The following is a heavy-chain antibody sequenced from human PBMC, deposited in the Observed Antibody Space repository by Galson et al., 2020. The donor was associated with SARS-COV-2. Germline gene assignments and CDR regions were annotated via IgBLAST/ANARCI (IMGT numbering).Heavy chain of an antibody. CDR1: GYTFTNYW. Sequence: GESLKISCKGSGYTFTNYWIGWVRQMPGKGLEWMGIIYPDDSDTRYSPSFQGQVTISADKSISTAYLQWSSLKASDTAMYYCARHGTPTAGALNWFDPWGQGTLVTVSS. V-gene: IGHV5-51*01. D-gene: IGHD6-13*01. CDR3: ARHGTPTAGALNWFDP. J-gene: IGHJ5*02. CDR2: IYPDDSDT.